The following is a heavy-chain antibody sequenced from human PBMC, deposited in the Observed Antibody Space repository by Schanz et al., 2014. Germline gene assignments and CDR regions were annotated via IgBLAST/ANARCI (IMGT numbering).Heavy chain of an antibody. Sequence: EVQLVESGGGVVQPGGSLRLSCAASGFAFSVYGMHWVRQAPGKGLEWVSALSGSGGSTYYADSVKGRFTISRDNSKNTLYLQMSSLRAEDTAVYYCAKDLLYGAPMPLKHLDYCGQGTLVTVSS. CDR3: AKDLLYGAPMPLKHLDY. V-gene: IGHV3-23*04. J-gene: IGHJ4*02. CDR1: GFAFSVYG. CDR2: LSGSGGST. D-gene: IGHD2-2*01.